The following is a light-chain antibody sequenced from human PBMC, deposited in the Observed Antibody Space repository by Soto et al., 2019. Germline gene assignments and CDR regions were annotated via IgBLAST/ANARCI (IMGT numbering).Light chain of an antibody. Sequence: GDRVTITCRASQGISSWLAWYQQKPGKAPKLLIYDASSLESEVPSMFSGSASGTEFTLTISSLQPDDFATYYCQQYNSYLYTFGQGTKLEIK. J-gene: IGKJ2*01. V-gene: IGKV1-5*01. CDR1: QGISSW. CDR3: QQYNSYLYT. CDR2: DAS.